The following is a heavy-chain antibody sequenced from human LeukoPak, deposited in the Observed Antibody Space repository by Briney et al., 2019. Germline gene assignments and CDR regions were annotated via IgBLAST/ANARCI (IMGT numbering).Heavy chain of an antibody. V-gene: IGHV3-21*01. Sequence: KPGGSLRLSCAASGFTFSSYSMNWVRQAPGKGLEWVSSISSSSSYIYYADSVKGRFTISRDNAKNSLYLQMNSLRAEDTAVYYCARLIAAAGRQKYYYYMDVWGKGTTVTVSS. CDR1: GFTFSSYS. D-gene: IGHD6-13*01. J-gene: IGHJ6*03. CDR2: ISSSSSYI. CDR3: ARLIAAAGRQKYYYYMDV.